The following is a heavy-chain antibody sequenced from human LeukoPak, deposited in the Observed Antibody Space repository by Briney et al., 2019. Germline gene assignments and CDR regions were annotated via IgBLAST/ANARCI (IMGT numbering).Heavy chain of an antibody. Sequence: GGSLRLSCAASGFTFSSYSMNWVRQAPGKGLEWVSSISISSSYIYYADSVKGRFTISRDNAKNSLYLQMNSLRAEDTAVYYCESPGRNDSSGYYNYYYYGMDVWGQGTTVTVSS. J-gene: IGHJ6*02. CDR1: GFTFSSYS. V-gene: IGHV3-21*01. D-gene: IGHD3-22*01. CDR2: ISISSSYI. CDR3: ESPGRNDSSGYYNYYYYGMDV.